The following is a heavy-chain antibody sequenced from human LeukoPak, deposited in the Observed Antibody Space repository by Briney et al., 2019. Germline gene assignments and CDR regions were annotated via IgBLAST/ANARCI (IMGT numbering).Heavy chain of an antibody. CDR1: GFSVGSYG. V-gene: IGHV3-21*01. CDR3: ASLSGVWDTGDKKWFDP. D-gene: IGHD2-8*02. Sequence: GGSLRLSCAVSGFSVGSYGMSWVRQAPGKGLEWVASISNDSRYIYYSDSVKGRFTISRDNAENTVYLQTNSLRVEDTAMYYCASLSGVWDTGDKKWFDPWGQGTLVTVSS. J-gene: IGHJ5*02. CDR2: ISNDSRYI.